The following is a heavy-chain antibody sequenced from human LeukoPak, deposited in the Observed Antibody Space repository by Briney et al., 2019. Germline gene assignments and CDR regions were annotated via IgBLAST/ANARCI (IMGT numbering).Heavy chain of an antibody. CDR1: GYSFTSYW. CDR3: ARQRTAAAGHYYYYGMDV. J-gene: IGHJ6*02. V-gene: IGHV5-51*01. CDR2: IYPGDSDT. D-gene: IGHD6-13*01. Sequence: GESLKISCKGSGYSFTSYWIGWVRQMPGKGLEWMGIIYPGDSDTRYSPSFQGQDTISADKSISTAYLQWSSLKASDTAMYYCARQRTAAAGHYYYYGMDVWGQGTTVTVSS.